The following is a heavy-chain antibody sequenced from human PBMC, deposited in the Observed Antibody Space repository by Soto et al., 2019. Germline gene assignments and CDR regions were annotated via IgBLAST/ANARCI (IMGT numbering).Heavy chain of an antibody. CDR3: ARGRPHDY. CDR2: LSVYNGNT. CDR1: GYAFISYG. J-gene: IGHJ4*02. Sequence: QVQLVQSGAEVKEPGASVKGSCKASGYAFISYGISWVRQAPGQGLEWVGWLSVYNGNTYYAQKFQGRVTVTTDTSTSTAYMELRSLESDDTAVYYCARGRPHDYWGQGTLVSVSS. V-gene: IGHV1-18*01.